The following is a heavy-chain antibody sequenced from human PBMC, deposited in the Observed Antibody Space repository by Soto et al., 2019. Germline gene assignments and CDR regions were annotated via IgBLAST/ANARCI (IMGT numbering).Heavy chain of an antibody. J-gene: IGHJ5*02. Sequence: GGSLRLSCAASGFTFSNYFMHWVRQVPGEGLVWVSRISGDGSTISYADSVKGRFTISSDNAKNTLYLQMNSLRVEDTAVYYCARNYVSGIAVFDPSGQGTLVTLSS. CDR2: ISGDGSTI. CDR1: GFTFSNYF. V-gene: IGHV3-74*01. CDR3: ARNYVSGIAVFDP. D-gene: IGHD3-10*02.